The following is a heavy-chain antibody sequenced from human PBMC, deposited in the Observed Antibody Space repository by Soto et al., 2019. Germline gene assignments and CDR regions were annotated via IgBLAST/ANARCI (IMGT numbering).Heavy chain of an antibody. D-gene: IGHD3-10*01. Sequence: SETLSLTCAVYGGSFSGYYWSWIRQPPGKGLEWIGEINHSGSTNYNPSLKSRVTISVDTSKNQFSLKLSSVTAADTAVYYCARGLLYYYGSGSPRGWFDPWGQGTLVT. CDR1: GGSFSGYY. V-gene: IGHV4-34*01. J-gene: IGHJ5*02. CDR3: ARGLLYYYGSGSPRGWFDP. CDR2: INHSGST.